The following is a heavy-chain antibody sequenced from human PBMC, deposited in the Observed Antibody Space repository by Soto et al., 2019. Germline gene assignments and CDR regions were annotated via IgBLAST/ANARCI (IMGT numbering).Heavy chain of an antibody. Sequence: PSETLSLTCTGYGGSFSGYYWSWIRQPPGKGLEWIGEINHSGSTNYNPSLKSRVTISVDTSKNQFSLKLSSVTAADTAVYYCARGLRVSGSYYSFYYYYGMDVWGQGTTVPXSS. J-gene: IGHJ6*02. D-gene: IGHD3-10*01. V-gene: IGHV4-34*01. CDR1: GGSFSGYY. CDR3: ARGLRVSGSYYSFYYYYGMDV. CDR2: INHSGST.